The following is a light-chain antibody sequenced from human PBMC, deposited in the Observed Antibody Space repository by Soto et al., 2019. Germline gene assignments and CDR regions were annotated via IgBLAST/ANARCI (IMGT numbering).Light chain of an antibody. V-gene: IGLV2-14*01. J-gene: IGLJ1*01. CDR3: NSYTSSRTLYV. CDR2: EVS. Sequence: QSVLTQPASVSGSPGQSITISCTGTSSDIGGYNYVSWYQQHPGKAPKLMLYEVSNRPSGVSNRFSGFKSGNTASLTITGLQAEDEADYYCNSYTSSRTLYVVGTGTKLTVL. CDR1: SSDIGGYNY.